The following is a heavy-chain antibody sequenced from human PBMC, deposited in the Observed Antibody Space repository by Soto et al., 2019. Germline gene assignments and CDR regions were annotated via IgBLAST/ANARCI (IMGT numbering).Heavy chain of an antibody. CDR1: GFTFSSYW. V-gene: IGHV3-7*01. Sequence: EVQLVESGGGLVQPGGSLRLSCVDSGFTFSSYWMSWVRQAPVKGLEWVGNIKQDGSEENYVDSVKGRFTISRDNAKNAMYLQSNSWRAEDTAVYYWARIAASGRGWDVWGQGTTVVVSS. CDR3: ARIAASGRGWDV. J-gene: IGHJ6*02. CDR2: IKQDGSEE. D-gene: IGHD6-13*01.